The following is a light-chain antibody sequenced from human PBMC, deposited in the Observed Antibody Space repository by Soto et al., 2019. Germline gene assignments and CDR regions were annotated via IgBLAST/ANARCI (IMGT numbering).Light chain of an antibody. J-gene: IGKJ1*01. V-gene: IGKV1-39*01. CDR2: AAS. Sequence: DIQMTQSPSSLSASVGDRVTITCRASQSISSHLSWYQQKPGKAPKLLIYAASSLQSGVPSRFSVSGSGTDLSLTISSLQPEDFASYYCQQTYSSLRTFGQGTKVEI. CDR3: QQTYSSLRT. CDR1: QSISSH.